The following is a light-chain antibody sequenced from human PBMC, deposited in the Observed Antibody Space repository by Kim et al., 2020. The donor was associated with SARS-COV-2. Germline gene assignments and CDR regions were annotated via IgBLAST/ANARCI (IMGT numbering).Light chain of an antibody. CDR2: LEGSGSY. CDR3: ETWDSHTRV. J-gene: IGLJ2*01. Sequence: QLVLTQSSSASASLGSSVKLTCTLSSGHSGYIIAWHQQQPGKAPRYLMKLEGSGSYNKGSGVFDRFSGSTSGADRYLTFSNLQSEDGADHYCETWDSHTRVFGGGTQLTVL. CDR1: SGHSGYI. V-gene: IGLV4-60*03.